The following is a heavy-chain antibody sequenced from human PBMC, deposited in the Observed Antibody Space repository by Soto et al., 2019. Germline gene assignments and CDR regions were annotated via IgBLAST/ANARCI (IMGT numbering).Heavy chain of an antibody. D-gene: IGHD3-22*01. CDR1: GASMTSSIYY. CDR3: ARQSYFDGAGYYLGWFDP. V-gene: IGHV4-39*01. CDR2: VNYGVTT. J-gene: IGHJ5*02. Sequence: SETLSLTCSVSGASMTSSIYYWSWIRHAPWNGLVGIEVVNYGVTTDHSPALQERGTMSVYTSKKEFSLNVISVTAADTDIYYCARQSYFDGAGYYLGWFDPWGQGTPVTVSS.